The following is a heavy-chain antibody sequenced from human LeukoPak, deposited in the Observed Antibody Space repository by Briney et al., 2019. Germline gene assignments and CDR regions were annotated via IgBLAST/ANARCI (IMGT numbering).Heavy chain of an antibody. CDR1: GFTFSSYA. Sequence: GGSLRLSCAASGFTFSSYAMSWVRQASGKGLEWVSAISGSGGSTYYADSVKGRFTISRDNSKNTLYLQMNSLRAVDTAVYYCARDGADLYYDFWLWGQGTLVTVSS. D-gene: IGHD3-3*01. J-gene: IGHJ4*02. CDR3: ARDGADLYYDFWL. CDR2: ISGSGGST. V-gene: IGHV3-23*01.